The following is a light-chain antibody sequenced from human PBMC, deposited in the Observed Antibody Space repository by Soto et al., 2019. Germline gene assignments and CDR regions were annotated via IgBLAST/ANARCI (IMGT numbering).Light chain of an antibody. Sequence: QSALTQPASVSGSPGQSITIFCTGTSSDVGSYNYVSWYQQHPGRAPKLMIYDVSSRPSGVSNRFSGSKSGSTASLTISGLHAEDEADYFCTSYTSSSTYVFGTGTKVTVL. CDR3: TSYTSSSTYV. V-gene: IGLV2-14*03. J-gene: IGLJ1*01. CDR2: DVS. CDR1: SSDVGSYNY.